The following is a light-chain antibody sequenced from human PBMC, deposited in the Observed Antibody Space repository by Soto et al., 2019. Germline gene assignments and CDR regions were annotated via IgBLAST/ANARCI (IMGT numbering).Light chain of an antibody. CDR3: QQYGSSPIT. Sequence: EIVLTQSPAILSVSPGERATLSCRASQSISRSLAWYQQKPGQAPRLLISDASTRATGIPARFSGSGSGTDFTLTISRLEPEDFAVYYCQQYGSSPITFGQGTRLEIK. V-gene: IGKV3-20*01. CDR1: QSISRS. CDR2: DAS. J-gene: IGKJ5*01.